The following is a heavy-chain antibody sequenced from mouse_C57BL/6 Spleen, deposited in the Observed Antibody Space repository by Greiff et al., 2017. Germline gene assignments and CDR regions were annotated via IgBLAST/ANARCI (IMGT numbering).Heavy chain of an antibody. V-gene: IGHV5-6*01. Sequence: EVKLMESGGDLVKPGGSLKLSCAASGFTFSSYGMSWVRQTPDKRLEWVATISSGGSYTYYPDSVKGRFTISRDNAKNTLYLQMSSLKSEYTAMYYCARQATAAYYFDNWGQGTTLTVSS. CDR3: ARQATAAYYFDN. CDR1: GFTFSSYG. J-gene: IGHJ2*01. D-gene: IGHD1-2*01. CDR2: ISSGGSYT.